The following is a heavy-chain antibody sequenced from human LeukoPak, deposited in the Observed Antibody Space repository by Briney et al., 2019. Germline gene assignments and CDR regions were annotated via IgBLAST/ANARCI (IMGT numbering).Heavy chain of an antibody. CDR1: GGTFNTYA. CDR2: SIPMFGIA. J-gene: IGHJ4*02. V-gene: IGHV1-69*04. Sequence: GASVKVSCKASGGTFNTYAITWVRQAPGQGLEWMGRSIPMFGIANYAQNLQDRLTITADRSTSTAYMELSSLRSEDTAVYYCAREKVGATTFEYWGQGTLVTVSS. CDR3: AREKVGATTFEY. D-gene: IGHD1-26*01.